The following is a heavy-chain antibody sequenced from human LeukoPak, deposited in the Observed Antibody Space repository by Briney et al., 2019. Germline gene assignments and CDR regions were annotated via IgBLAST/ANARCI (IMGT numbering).Heavy chain of an antibody. D-gene: IGHD2-2*01. V-gene: IGHV4-34*01. CDR2: INHSGST. Sequence: SETLSLTCAVYGGSFSGYYWSWIRQPPGQGLEWIGEINHSGSTNYNPPLKRRVAISVDTSKNQFSLKLSSVTAADTAVYYCARILPCNQLLNVDVWGKGTTVTVSS. CDR1: GGSFSGYY. J-gene: IGHJ6*04. CDR3: ARILPCNQLLNVDV.